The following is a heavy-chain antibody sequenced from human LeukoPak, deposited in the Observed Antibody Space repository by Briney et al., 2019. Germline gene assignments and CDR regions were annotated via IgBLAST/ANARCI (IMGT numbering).Heavy chain of an antibody. Sequence: GGSLRPSCAASGFSFSIYSMNWVRQAPGKGLEWVSYITSNSNTRYADSVKGRFTVSRDNAQNSLFLQMDSLRGEDTAVYYCARDLRTFYGMDLWGQGTTVTVFS. CDR1: GFSFSIYS. V-gene: IGHV3-21*06. CDR3: ARDLRTFYGMDL. D-gene: IGHD1-14*01. J-gene: IGHJ6*02. CDR2: ITSNSNT.